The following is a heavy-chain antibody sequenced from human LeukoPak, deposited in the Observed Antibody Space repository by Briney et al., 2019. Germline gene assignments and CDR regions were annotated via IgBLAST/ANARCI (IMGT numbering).Heavy chain of an antibody. Sequence: SETLSLTCTVSGYSISSGYYWGWIRQPPGEGLEWLGSIYHSGSTYYNPSLKSRVTISVDTSKNQFSLKLSSVTAADTSMYYCARAATIAFSRAFDIWGQGTMVTVSS. V-gene: IGHV4-38-2*02. D-gene: IGHD5-24*01. CDR3: ARAATIAFSRAFDI. CDR1: GYSISSGYY. J-gene: IGHJ3*02. CDR2: IYHSGST.